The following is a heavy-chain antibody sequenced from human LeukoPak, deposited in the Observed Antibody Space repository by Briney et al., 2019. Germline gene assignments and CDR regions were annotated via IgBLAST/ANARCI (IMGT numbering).Heavy chain of an antibody. V-gene: IGHV4-59*01. CDR3: ARVVGTMIDY. J-gene: IGHJ4*02. D-gene: IGHD3-22*01. Sequence: PSETLSLTCTVSGGSISSYYWSWIRQPPGKGLEWIGYIYYSGSTNYNPSLKSRVTISVDTSKNQFSLKLSSVTAADTAVYYCARVVGTMIDYWGQGTLVTVSS. CDR2: IYYSGST. CDR1: GGSISSYY.